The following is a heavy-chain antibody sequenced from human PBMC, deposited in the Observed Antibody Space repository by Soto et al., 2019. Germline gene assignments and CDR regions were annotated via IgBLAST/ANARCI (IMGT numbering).Heavy chain of an antibody. V-gene: IGHV3-33*01. J-gene: IGHJ4*02. CDR2: IWHGGSSK. CDR3: TRAALRRDLLEY. D-gene: IGHD1-1*01. Sequence: QVQLVESGGGVVQPGRTLRLSCAASGFTFNNYGRHWVRQAPGKGLEWVALIWHGGSSKGYADSVKGRFTISRDNSKNTLQLQMNSLRVDETSVCYCTRAALRRDLLEYWGPGTQVSVSS. CDR1: GFTFNNYG.